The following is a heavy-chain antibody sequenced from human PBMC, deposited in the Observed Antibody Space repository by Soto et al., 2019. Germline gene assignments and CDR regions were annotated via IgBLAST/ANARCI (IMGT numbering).Heavy chain of an antibody. Sequence: GGSLRLSCAASGFTFSSYSMNWVRQAPGKGLEWVSSISSSSSYIYYADSVKGRFTISRDNAKNSLYLQMNSLRAEDTAVYYCARDYTPSFGVRGVISSWGQGTLVTVSS. D-gene: IGHD3-10*01. CDR1: GFTFSSYS. CDR3: ARDYTPSFGVRGVISS. J-gene: IGHJ5*02. V-gene: IGHV3-21*01. CDR2: ISSSSSYI.